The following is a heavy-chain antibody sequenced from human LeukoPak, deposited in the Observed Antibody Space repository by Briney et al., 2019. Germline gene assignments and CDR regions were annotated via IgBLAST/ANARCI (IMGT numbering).Heavy chain of an antibody. V-gene: IGHV1-2*02. CDR2: INPNSGGT. D-gene: IGHD4-17*01. CDR3: ARDSKKDYGDYVHLDY. Sequence: ASVKVSFKTSGYTFTGYYMHWVRPAPGQGVEWMGWINPNSGGTNYAQKFQGRVTMTRDTSISTAYMELSRLRSDDTAVYYCARDSKKDYGDYVHLDYWGQGTLVTVSS. CDR1: GYTFTGYY. J-gene: IGHJ4*02.